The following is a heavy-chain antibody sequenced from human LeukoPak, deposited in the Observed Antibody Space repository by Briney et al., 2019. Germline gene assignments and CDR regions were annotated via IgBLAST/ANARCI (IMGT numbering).Heavy chain of an antibody. CDR1: VYTFSNFA. D-gene: IGHD4-11*01. CDR3: AKSGLQSAYNYYYMDV. V-gene: IGHV3-23*01. J-gene: IGHJ6*03. CDR2: ISATGDAT. Sequence: RGGLRVSPAAPVYTFSNFATSSVPQALGERLWRVSHISATGDATYYADSVKGRFTISRDNSRNTLYLQMNSLRAEDTALYYCAKSGLQSAYNYYYMDVWGKGTTVTVSS.